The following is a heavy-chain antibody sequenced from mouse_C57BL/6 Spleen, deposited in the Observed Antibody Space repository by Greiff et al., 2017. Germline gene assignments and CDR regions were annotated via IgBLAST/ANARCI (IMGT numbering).Heavy chain of an antibody. D-gene: IGHD1-1*01. Sequence: VQLQESGAELARPGASVKLSCKASGYTFTSYGISWVKQRTGQGLEWIGEIYPRSGNTYYNEKFKGKATLTADKSSSTAYMELRSLTSEDSAVYCCARGGYYGSSPWWYFDVWGTGTTVTVSS. CDR1: GYTFTSYG. J-gene: IGHJ1*03. CDR2: IYPRSGNT. CDR3: ARGGYYGSSPWWYFDV. V-gene: IGHV1-81*01.